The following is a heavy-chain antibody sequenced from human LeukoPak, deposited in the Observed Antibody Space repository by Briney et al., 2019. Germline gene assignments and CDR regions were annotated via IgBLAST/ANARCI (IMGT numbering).Heavy chain of an antibody. J-gene: IGHJ4*02. D-gene: IGHD6-13*01. CDR3: ARYRSSWYYFDY. V-gene: IGHV1-2*02. Sequence: ASVKVSCKASGYTFTGYYMHWVRRAPGQGLEWMGWINPNSGGTNYAQKFQGRVTMTRDTSISTAYMELSRLRSDDTAVYYCARYRSSWYYFDYWGQGTLVTVSS. CDR2: INPNSGGT. CDR1: GYTFTGYY.